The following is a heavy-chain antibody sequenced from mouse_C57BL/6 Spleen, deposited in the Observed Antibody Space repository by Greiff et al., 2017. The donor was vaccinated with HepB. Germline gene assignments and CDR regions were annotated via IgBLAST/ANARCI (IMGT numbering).Heavy chain of an antibody. CDR1: GYTFTSYW. J-gene: IGHJ2*01. V-gene: IGHV1-55*01. D-gene: IGHD2-4*01. Sequence: QVQLQQPGAELVKPGASVKMSCKASGYTFTSYWITWVKQRPGHGLAWIGAIYPGSGSTNYNEKFKSKATLTVDTSSSTAYMQLSSLTSEDSAVYYCARTGIYDEPFDYWGQGTTLTVSS. CDR2: IYPGSGST. CDR3: ARTGIYDEPFDY.